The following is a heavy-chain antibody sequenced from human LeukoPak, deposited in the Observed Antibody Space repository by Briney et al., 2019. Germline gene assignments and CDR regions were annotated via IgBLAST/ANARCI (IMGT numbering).Heavy chain of an antibody. CDR2: IIPILGIA. CDR1: GGTFSSYT. CDR3: ARDWNYYDSSGYPHD. V-gene: IGHV1-69*04. Sequence: SVKVSCRASGGTFSSYTISWVRQAPGQGLEWMGRIIPILGIANYAQKFQGRVTITADKSTSTAYMELSSLRSEDTAVYYCARDWNYYDSSGYPHDWGQGTLVTVSS. J-gene: IGHJ4*02. D-gene: IGHD3-22*01.